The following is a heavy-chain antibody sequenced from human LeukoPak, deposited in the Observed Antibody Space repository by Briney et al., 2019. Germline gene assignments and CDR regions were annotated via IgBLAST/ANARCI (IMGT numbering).Heavy chain of an antibody. CDR1: GGSISSYY. D-gene: IGHD3-10*01. J-gene: IGHJ6*02. CDR3: ARAPAVTMVRGVEDYGMDV. V-gene: IGHV4-4*07. Sequence: PSETLSLTCTVSGGSISSYYWSWIRQPPGKGLEWIGRIYTSGSTNYNPSLKSRVTMSVDTSKNQFSLKLSSVTAADTAVYYCARAPAVTMVRGVEDYGMDVWGQGTTVTVSS. CDR2: IYTSGST.